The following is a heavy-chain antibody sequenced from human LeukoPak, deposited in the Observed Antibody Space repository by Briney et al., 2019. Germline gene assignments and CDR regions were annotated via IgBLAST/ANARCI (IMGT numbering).Heavy chain of an antibody. V-gene: IGHV3-66*01. Sequence: GGSLRLACAASGFTVSSNYMSWVHQAPGKGLEWVSVIYSGGNTYYEDSVKGRFIISRDNSKNKLYLQLNSLRAEDTAVYYYARDGVRGNEQWLAFDYWGQGTLVTASS. CDR2: IYSGGNT. CDR3: ARDGVRGNEQWLAFDY. CDR1: GFTVSSNY. D-gene: IGHD6-19*01. J-gene: IGHJ4*02.